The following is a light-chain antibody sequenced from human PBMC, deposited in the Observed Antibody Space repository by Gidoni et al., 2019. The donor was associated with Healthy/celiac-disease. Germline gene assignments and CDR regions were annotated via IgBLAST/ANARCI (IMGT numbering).Light chain of an antibody. Sequence: SAPTQDPAVSVALGQTVRITCQGDSLRSYYASWYQQKPGQAPVLVIYGKNNRHSGIPDRFSGSSSGNTASLTITGAQAEDEADYYCNSRDSSGNHLVFGGGTKLTVL. J-gene: IGLJ2*01. CDR3: NSRDSSGNHLV. CDR1: SLRSYY. CDR2: GKN. V-gene: IGLV3-19*01.